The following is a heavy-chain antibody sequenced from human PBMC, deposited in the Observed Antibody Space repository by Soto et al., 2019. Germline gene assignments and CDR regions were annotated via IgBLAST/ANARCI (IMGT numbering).Heavy chain of an antibody. CDR2: INAGNGNT. Sequence: ASVKVSCKASGYTFTSYAMHWVRQAPGQRLEWMGWINAGNGNTKYSQKFQGRVTITRDTSASKAYMELSSLRSEDTAVYYCARDHRYCSSTSCQGTYYYYYGMDVWGQGTTVTVSS. V-gene: IGHV1-3*01. CDR1: GYTFTSYA. J-gene: IGHJ6*02. CDR3: ARDHRYCSSTSCQGTYYYYYGMDV. D-gene: IGHD2-2*01.